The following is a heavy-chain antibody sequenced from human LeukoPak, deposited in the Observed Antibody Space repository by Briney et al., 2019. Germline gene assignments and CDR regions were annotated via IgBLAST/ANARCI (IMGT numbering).Heavy chain of an antibody. CDR2: INPNSGGT. CDR3: ARDHYYYDSSGRTDY. V-gene: IGHV1-2*02. Sequence: ASVKVSCKASGYTFTGYYTHWVRQAPGQGLEWMGWINPNSGGTNYAQKFQGRVTMTRDTSISTAYMELSRLRSDDTAVYYCARDHYYYDSSGRTDYWGQGTLVTVSS. J-gene: IGHJ4*02. D-gene: IGHD3-22*01. CDR1: GYTFTGYY.